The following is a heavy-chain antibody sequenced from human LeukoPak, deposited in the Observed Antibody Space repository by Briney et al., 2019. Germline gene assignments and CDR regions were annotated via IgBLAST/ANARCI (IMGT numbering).Heavy chain of an antibody. D-gene: IGHD3-9*01. CDR2: VNHSGST. J-gene: IGHJ5*02. V-gene: IGHV4-34*01. CDR3: ARGSDILTGYFKKDWFDP. CDR1: GGSFSGYY. Sequence: SETLSLTCAVYGGSFSGYYLSWIRQPPGKGLEWIGEVNHSGSTNYNPSLKSRVTISVDTSKNQFSLKLSSVTAADTAVYYCARGSDILTGYFKKDWFDPWGQGTLVTVSS.